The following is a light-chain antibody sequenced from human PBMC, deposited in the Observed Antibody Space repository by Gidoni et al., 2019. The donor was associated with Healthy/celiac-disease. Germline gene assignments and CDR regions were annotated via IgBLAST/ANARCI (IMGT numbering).Light chain of an antibody. J-gene: IGLJ2*01. Sequence: QSALTQPASVSGSPGQSITISCTGTSSDVGGYNYVSWYQQHPGKAPKLMIYEVSHRPSGVSNRFSGSKSGNTASLTISGLQAEDEADYYCSSYTSSSLVVFGGGTKLTVL. V-gene: IGLV2-14*01. CDR1: SSDVGGYNY. CDR3: SSYTSSSLVV. CDR2: EVS.